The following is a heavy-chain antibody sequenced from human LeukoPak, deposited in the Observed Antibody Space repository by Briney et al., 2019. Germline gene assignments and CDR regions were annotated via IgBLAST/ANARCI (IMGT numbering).Heavy chain of an antibody. J-gene: IGHJ3*02. V-gene: IGHV3-33*06. D-gene: IGHD3-9*01. CDR2: IWYDGNNK. CDR3: AKVRYFGPSAFDI. Sequence: GRSLRLSCAASGFTFSSYGVHWVRQAPGKGLEWVAVIWYDGNNKYYADSVKGRFTISRDNSKNTLYLQMNSLRAEDTAVYYCAKVRYFGPSAFDIWGQGTMVTVSS. CDR1: GFTFSSYG.